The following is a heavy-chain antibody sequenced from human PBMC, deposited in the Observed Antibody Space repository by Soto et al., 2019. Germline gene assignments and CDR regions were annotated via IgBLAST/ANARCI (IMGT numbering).Heavy chain of an antibody. CDR1: GFTFSSYG. J-gene: IGHJ4*02. CDR3: ARERLLWFGESREFDY. Sequence: GGSLRLSCAASGFTFSSYGMHWVRQAPGKGLEWVAVIWYDGSNKYYADSVKGRFTISRDNSKNTLYLQMNSLRAEDTAVYYCARERLLWFGESREFDYWGQGTLVTVSS. D-gene: IGHD3-10*01. V-gene: IGHV3-33*01. CDR2: IWYDGSNK.